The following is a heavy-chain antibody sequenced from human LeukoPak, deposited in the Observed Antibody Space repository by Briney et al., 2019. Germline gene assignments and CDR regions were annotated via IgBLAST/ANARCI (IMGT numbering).Heavy chain of an antibody. CDR2: VGISSGNT. Sequence: PGGSLRLSCAASGFTFSDYSMNWVRQAPGKGLEWISYVGISSGNTKYADSVKGRFTNSGDKAKNSLYLQMNSLRVEDTAVYYCARDTKYAFDNWGQGTLVTVSS. V-gene: IGHV3-48*01. D-gene: IGHD2-2*01. CDR3: ARDTKYAFDN. CDR1: GFTFSDYS. J-gene: IGHJ4*02.